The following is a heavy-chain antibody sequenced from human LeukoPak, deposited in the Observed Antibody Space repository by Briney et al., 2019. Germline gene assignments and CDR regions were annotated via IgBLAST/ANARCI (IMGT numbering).Heavy chain of an antibody. CDR3: ARDYGDYIV. V-gene: IGHV4-61*01. J-gene: IGHJ4*02. CDR1: GGSVSSGSYC. Sequence: SETLSLTCTVSGGSVSSGSYCWSWIRQPPGKGLEWIGYIYYSGSTNYNPSLKSRVTISVDTSKNQFSLKLSSVTAADTAVYYCARDYGDYIVWGQGTLVTVSS. CDR2: IYYSGST. D-gene: IGHD4-17*01.